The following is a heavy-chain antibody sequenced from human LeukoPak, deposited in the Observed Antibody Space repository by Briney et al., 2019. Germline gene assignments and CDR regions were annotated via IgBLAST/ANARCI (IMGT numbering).Heavy chain of an antibody. Sequence: QPGRSLRLSCAASGFTFSSYAMHWVRQAPGKGLEWVAVISYDGSNKYYADSVKGRFTSSRDNSKNTLYLQMNSLRAEDTAVYYCARDRGGYRTTAEGMDVWGQGTTVTVSS. V-gene: IGHV3-30-3*01. CDR1: GFTFSSYA. D-gene: IGHD1-14*01. J-gene: IGHJ6*02. CDR2: ISYDGSNK. CDR3: ARDRGGYRTTAEGMDV.